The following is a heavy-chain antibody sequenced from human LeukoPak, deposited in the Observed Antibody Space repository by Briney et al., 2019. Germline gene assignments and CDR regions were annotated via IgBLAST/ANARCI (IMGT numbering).Heavy chain of an antibody. CDR3: ARGVPTYCSSTSCYLPLFDY. D-gene: IGHD2-2*01. CDR1: GYTFTSYY. Sequence: GASVKVSCKASGYTFTSYYMHWVRQAPGQGLEWMGIINPSGGSTSYAQKFQGRVTMTRDTSTSTVYMELSSLRSEDTAVYYCARGVPTYCSSTSCYLPLFDYWGQGTLVTVSS. J-gene: IGHJ4*02. CDR2: INPSGGST. V-gene: IGHV1-46*01.